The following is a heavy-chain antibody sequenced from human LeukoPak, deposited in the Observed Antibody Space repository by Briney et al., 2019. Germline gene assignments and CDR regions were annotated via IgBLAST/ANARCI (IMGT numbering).Heavy chain of an antibody. Sequence: GASVKVSCKASGYSFTNYYMHWVRQAPGQGLEWMGIINPSGGSTGYAQKFQGRVTMTRDTSTSTVYMELSSLRSEDTAVYSCTGAGRLGGFDYGGQGTLVTVS. D-gene: IGHD1-26*01. CDR2: INPSGGST. V-gene: IGHV1-46*01. CDR3: TGAGRLGGFDY. CDR1: GYSFTNYY. J-gene: IGHJ4*02.